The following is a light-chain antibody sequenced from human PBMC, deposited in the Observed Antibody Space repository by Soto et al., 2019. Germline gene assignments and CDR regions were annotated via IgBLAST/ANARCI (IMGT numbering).Light chain of an antibody. Sequence: DIQMTQSPSSLSASVGDRVTIPCRASQSISWYLNWDQQKPGKAPKLLIYAASSLQSGVPSRFSGRGSGTDFPLAISSLQPEDFATYYCQQSYSTPQNPFGQWTKLEMK. V-gene: IGKV1-39*01. CDR1: QSISWY. J-gene: IGKJ2*01. CDR3: QQSYSTPQNP. CDR2: AAS.